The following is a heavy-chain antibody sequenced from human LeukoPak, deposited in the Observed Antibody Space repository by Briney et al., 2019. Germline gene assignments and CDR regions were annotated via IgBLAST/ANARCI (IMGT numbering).Heavy chain of an antibody. CDR1: GFTFSSYN. V-gene: IGHV3-7*01. CDR3: VRDAYPYSSSWFDY. Sequence: GGSLRLSCAASGFTFSSYNINWVRQAPGKGLEWVANIKQDGSEKYYVDSVKGRFTISRDNAKNSLFLQMNTLRAEDTAVYYCVRDAYPYSSSWFDYWGQGTLVTVSS. D-gene: IGHD6-13*01. CDR2: IKQDGSEK. J-gene: IGHJ4*02.